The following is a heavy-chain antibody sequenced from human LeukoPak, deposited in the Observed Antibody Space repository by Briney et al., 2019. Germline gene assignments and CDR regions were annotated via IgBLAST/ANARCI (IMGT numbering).Heavy chain of an antibody. CDR3: ARGQFTYYDFWSGYPAGFDY. J-gene: IGHJ4*02. V-gene: IGHV4-59*01. CDR1: GGSISSYY. Sequence: PSETLSLTCTVSGGSISSYYWSWIRQPPGKGLEWIGYTYYSGSTNYNPSLKSRVTISVDTSKNQFSLKLSSVTAADTAVYYCARGQFTYYDFWSGYPAGFDYWGQGTLVTVSS. CDR2: TYYSGST. D-gene: IGHD3-3*01.